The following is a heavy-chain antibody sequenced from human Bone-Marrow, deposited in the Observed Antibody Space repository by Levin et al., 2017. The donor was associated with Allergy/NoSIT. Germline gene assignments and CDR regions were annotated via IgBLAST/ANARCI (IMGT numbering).Heavy chain of an antibody. J-gene: IGHJ4*02. Sequence: PGGSLRLSCAASGFIFSNYAMNWVRQAPGKGLEWVSQISGSGGNTHYADSVKGRFTFSRDNSKNTLYLQMNSLRAEDTAVYYCAGYDTSAYHSPFDSWGQGTLVTVSS. V-gene: IGHV3-23*01. D-gene: IGHD3-22*01. CDR3: AGYDTSAYHSPFDS. CDR2: ISGSGGNT. CDR1: GFIFSNYA.